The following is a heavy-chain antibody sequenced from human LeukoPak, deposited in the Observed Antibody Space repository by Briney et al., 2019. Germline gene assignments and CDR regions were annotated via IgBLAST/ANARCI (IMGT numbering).Heavy chain of an antibody. CDR1: GVSISSGSNY. CDR2: IYSSGST. Sequence: PSETLSLTCSVSGVSISSGSNYWGWIRQPPGKTLEWIGSIYSSGSTHYNPSLKSRVIILIDTAKNHFSLNLSSVTAADTAVYYCARHLYDILTGYYSWFDPWGQGTLVTVSS. D-gene: IGHD3-9*01. J-gene: IGHJ5*02. CDR3: ARHLYDILTGYYSWFDP. V-gene: IGHV4-39*01.